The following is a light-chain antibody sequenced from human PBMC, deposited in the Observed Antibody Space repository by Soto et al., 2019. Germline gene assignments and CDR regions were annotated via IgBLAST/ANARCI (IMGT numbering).Light chain of an antibody. Sequence: QSALTQPASVSGSPGQSITISCTGTSSDVGSYNLVSWYQQHPGKAPKLMIYEGSKRPSGVSNRFSGSKSGNTASLTISGLQAEDEADYHCCSYAGSGIPNWGFGGGTKLTVL. CDR3: CSYAGSGIPNWG. CDR1: SSDVGSYNL. CDR2: EGS. V-gene: IGLV2-23*01. J-gene: IGLJ3*02.